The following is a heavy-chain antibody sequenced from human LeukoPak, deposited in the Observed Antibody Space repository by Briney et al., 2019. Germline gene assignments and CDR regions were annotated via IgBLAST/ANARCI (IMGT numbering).Heavy chain of an antibody. Sequence: SETLSLTCAVYGGTFSGYYWNWIRQPPGKGLEWIGEINHSGSTNYNPSLKSRVTISVDTSKNQFSLKLSSVTAADTAVYYCARVGTPTRGMDVWGQGTTVTVSS. CDR1: GGTFSGYY. CDR3: ARVGTPTRGMDV. V-gene: IGHV4-34*01. J-gene: IGHJ6*02. D-gene: IGHD2-15*01. CDR2: INHSGST.